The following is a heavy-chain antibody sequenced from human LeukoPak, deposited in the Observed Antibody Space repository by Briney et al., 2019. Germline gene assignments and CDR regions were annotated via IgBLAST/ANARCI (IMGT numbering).Heavy chain of an antibody. J-gene: IGHJ4*02. CDR2: IYTSGST. CDR1: GGSISSYY. V-gene: IGHV4-4*09. CDR3: ARENSGSYREFDC. D-gene: IGHD1-26*01. Sequence: SETLSLTCTVSGGSISSYYWSWIRQPPGKGLEWIGYIYTSGSTNYNPSLKGRVTISVDTSKNQFSLKLSSVTAADTAVYYCARENSGSYREFDCWGQGTLVTVSS.